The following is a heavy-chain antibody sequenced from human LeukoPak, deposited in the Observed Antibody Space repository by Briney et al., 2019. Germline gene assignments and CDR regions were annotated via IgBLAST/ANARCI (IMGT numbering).Heavy chain of an antibody. V-gene: IGHV4-39*01. J-gene: IGHJ4*02. Sequence: PSETLSLTCTVSGGSISSSSYYWGWIRQPPGKGLEWIGSIYYSGSTYYNPSLKSRVTISVDTSKNQFSLKLSSVTAADTAVYYCARLYYDFWSGHLGLDYWGQGTLVTVSS. CDR3: ARLYYDFWSGHLGLDY. CDR1: GGSISSSSYY. CDR2: IYYSGST. D-gene: IGHD3-3*01.